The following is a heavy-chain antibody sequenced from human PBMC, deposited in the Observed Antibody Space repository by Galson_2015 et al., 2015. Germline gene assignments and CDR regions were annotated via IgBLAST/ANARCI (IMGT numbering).Heavy chain of an antibody. V-gene: IGHV3-30*07. CDR3: ARGAWYYDILTGKKGPNGHFDY. J-gene: IGHJ4*02. CDR2: ISYDGSNK. Sequence: SLRLSCAASGFTFSSYAMHWVRQAPGKGLEWVAVISYDGSNKYYADSVKGRFTISRDNAKNSLYLQMNSLRAEDTAVYYCARGAWYYDILTGKKGPNGHFDYWGQGTLVTVSS. D-gene: IGHD3-9*01. CDR1: GFTFSSYA.